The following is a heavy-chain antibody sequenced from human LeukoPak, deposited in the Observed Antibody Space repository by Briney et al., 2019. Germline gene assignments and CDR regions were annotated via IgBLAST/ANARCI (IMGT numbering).Heavy chain of an antibody. V-gene: IGHV1-8*01. Sequence: ASVKVSCKASGYTFTSYDINWVRQATGQGLEWMGWMNPNSGNTGYAQKFQGRVTMTRNTSISTAYMELSSLRSDDTAVYYCARDSWNYYDSSGYYSGDYWGQGTLVTVSS. CDR3: ARDSWNYYDSSGYYSGDY. D-gene: IGHD3-22*01. CDR1: GYTFTSYD. J-gene: IGHJ4*02. CDR2: MNPNSGNT.